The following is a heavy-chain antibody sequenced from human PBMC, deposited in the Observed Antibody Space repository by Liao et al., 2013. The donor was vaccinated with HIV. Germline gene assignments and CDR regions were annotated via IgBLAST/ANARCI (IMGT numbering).Heavy chain of an antibody. CDR2: IYTSGST. D-gene: IGHD7-27*01. J-gene: IGHJ6*04. CDR3: ARDETELGNV. CDR1: GGSISSGSYY. V-gene: IGHV4-61*02. Sequence: QVQLQESGPRLVKPSQTLSLTCTVSGGSISSGSYYWSWIRQPAGKGLEWIGHIYTSGSTDYNPSLKSRVSISLDRTKNQFSLKLSSVTAADTAVYYCARDETELGNVWGKGTTVTVSS.